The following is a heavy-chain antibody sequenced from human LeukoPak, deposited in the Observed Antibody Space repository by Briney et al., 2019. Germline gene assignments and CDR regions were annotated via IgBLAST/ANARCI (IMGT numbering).Heavy chain of an antibody. D-gene: IGHD3-22*01. Sequence: GGSLRLSCAASGFTFSSYGMHWVRQAPGKGLEWVAFIRYDGSNKYYADSVKSRFTISRDNSKNTLYLQMNSLRAEDTAVYYCATVDVVNYYDSTHAFDIWGQGTMVTVSS. J-gene: IGHJ3*02. CDR2: IRYDGSNK. CDR1: GFTFSSYG. CDR3: ATVDVVNYYDSTHAFDI. V-gene: IGHV3-30*02.